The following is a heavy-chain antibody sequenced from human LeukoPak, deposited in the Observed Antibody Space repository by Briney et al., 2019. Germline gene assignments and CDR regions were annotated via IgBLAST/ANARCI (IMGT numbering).Heavy chain of an antibody. J-gene: IGHJ3*02. CDR1: GDSVSSNSAA. V-gene: IGHV6-1*01. CDR3: ARDLDGDSSSWYGDDAFDI. Sequence: SQTLSLTCAISGDSVSSNSAAWNWIRQSPSRGLEWLGRRYYRSKWYNDYAVSVKSRITINPDTSKNQFSLQLNSVTPEDTAVYYCARDLDGDSSSWYGDDAFDIWGQGTMVTVSS. CDR2: RYYRSKWYN. D-gene: IGHD6-13*01.